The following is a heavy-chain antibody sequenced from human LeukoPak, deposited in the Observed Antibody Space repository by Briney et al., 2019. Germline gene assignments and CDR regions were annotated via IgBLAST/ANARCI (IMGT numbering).Heavy chain of an antibody. CDR1: GGSISSSSYY. CDR3: ARSMEVYYDSSGYYY. CDR2: IYYSGST. Sequence: PSETLSLTCTVPGGSISSSSYYWGWIRQPPGKGLEWIGSIYYSGSTYYNPSLKSRVTISVDTSKNQFSLKLSSVTAADTAVYYCARSMEVYYDSSGYYYWGQGTLVTVSS. J-gene: IGHJ4*02. D-gene: IGHD3-22*01. V-gene: IGHV4-39*07.